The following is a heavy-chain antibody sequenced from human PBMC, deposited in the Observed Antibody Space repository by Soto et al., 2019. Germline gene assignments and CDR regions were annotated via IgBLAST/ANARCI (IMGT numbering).Heavy chain of an antibody. CDR3: ARSGYSSGWYTAFDS. J-gene: IGHJ4*02. CDR1: GDSIIGYY. V-gene: IGHV4-4*07. D-gene: IGHD6-19*01. Sequence: SETLSLTCTVSGDSIIGYYWSWIRQPAGKGLEWIGRIYASGSTISNPSLRSRVALSVDTSKNQFSLKLNSVTAADTAMYYCARSGYSSGWYTAFDSWSQGTLVTVSS. CDR2: IYASGST.